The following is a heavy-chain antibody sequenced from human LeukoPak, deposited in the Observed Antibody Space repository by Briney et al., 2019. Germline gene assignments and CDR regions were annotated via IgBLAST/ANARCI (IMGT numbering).Heavy chain of an antibody. J-gene: IGHJ4*02. CDR2: FDPEDGET. CDR3: ATDLYYYDSSGYYARDY. V-gene: IGHV1-24*01. D-gene: IGHD3-22*01. CDR1: GYTPTELS. Sequence: GASVKVSCKVSGYTPTELSMHWVRQAPGKGLEWMGGFDPEDGETIYAQKFQGRVTMTEDTSTDTAYMELSSLRSEDTAVYYCATDLYYYDSSGYYARDYWGQGTLVTVSS.